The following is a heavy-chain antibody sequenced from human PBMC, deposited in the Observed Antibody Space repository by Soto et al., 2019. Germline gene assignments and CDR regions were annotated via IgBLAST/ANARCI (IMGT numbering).Heavy chain of an antibody. CDR2: ISYDGSNK. D-gene: IGHD2-15*01. V-gene: IGHV3-30-3*01. CDR1: GFTFSSYA. CDR3: ASGGKYCSGGSCFDY. Sequence: QVQLVESGGGVVQPGRSLRLSCAASGFTFSSYAMHWVRQAPGKGLEWVAVISYDGSNKYYADSVKGRFTISRDNSKNTLYREMNSLRAEDTAVYYCASGGKYCSGGSCFDYWGQGTLVTVSS. J-gene: IGHJ4*02.